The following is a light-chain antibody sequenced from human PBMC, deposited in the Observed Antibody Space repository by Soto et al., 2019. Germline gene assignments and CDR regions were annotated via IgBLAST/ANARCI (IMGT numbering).Light chain of an antibody. J-gene: IGLJ3*02. CDR3: ATWDDSRKGGV. CDR2: SNN. V-gene: IGLV1-44*01. CDR1: SSNIGSNT. Sequence: QSVLTQPPSASGTPGQRVTISCSGSSSNIGSNTVNWYQQLPGTAPKLLIYSNNQRPSGVPDRFSGSRSGTSASLAISGLQSEDEADYYCATWDDSRKGGVFGGGTKLTVL.